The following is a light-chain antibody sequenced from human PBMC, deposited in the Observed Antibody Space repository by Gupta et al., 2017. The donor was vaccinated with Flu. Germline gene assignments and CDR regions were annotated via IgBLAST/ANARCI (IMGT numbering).Light chain of an antibody. V-gene: IGLV1-44*01. CDR2: RHN. J-gene: IGLJ2*01. CDR3: AAWDDSLNVVV. CDR1: SSNIGSRD. Sequence: RVTISCSGSSSNIGSRDVNWYQQFPESAPNLLINRHNQRPSGVPARFSGSKSGTSASLAISGLQAEDEAAYYCAAWDDSLNVVVFGGGTKPTVL.